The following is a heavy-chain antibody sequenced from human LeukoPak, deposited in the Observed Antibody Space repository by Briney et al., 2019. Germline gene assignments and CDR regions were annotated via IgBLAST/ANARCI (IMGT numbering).Heavy chain of an antibody. Sequence: GGSLRLSCAASGFTFSNYMTWVRQAPGKGLEWVSLIYSAGGTYYTDSVKGRFTISRHSSKNTLYLQMNSPRGEDTAVYYCARFLGRITISGVVPYGMDVWGQGTTVTVSS. CDR3: ARFLGRITISGVVPYGMDV. V-gene: IGHV3-53*04. CDR2: IYSAGGT. D-gene: IGHD3-3*01. CDR1: GFTFSNY. J-gene: IGHJ6*02.